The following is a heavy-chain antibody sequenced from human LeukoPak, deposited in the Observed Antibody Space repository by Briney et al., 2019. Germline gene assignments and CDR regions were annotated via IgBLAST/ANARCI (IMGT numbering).Heavy chain of an antibody. V-gene: IGHV4-39*07. CDR3: AREIVRGSYFDY. CDR2: IYYSGST. Sequence: SETLSLTCTVSGGSISSSSYYWGWIRQPPGRGLEWIGSIYYSGSTYYNPSLKSRVTISVDTSKNQFSLKLSSVTAADTAVYYCAREIVRGSYFDYWGQGTLVTVSS. CDR1: GGSISSSSYY. J-gene: IGHJ4*02. D-gene: IGHD2/OR15-2a*01.